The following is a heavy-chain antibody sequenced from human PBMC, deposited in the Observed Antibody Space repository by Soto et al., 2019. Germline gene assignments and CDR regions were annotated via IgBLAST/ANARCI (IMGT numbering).Heavy chain of an antibody. J-gene: IGHJ6*02. CDR3: ARHESIAARHGYYYYGMDV. D-gene: IGHD6-6*01. V-gene: IGHV5-51*01. Sequence: GESLKISWRGSWYSFTSYWIGWVRQMPGKGLEWMGIIYPGDSDTRYRPSFEGQVTISANKCISIAYLPWSRLKASEPAIYYFARHESIAARHGYYYYGMDVWGQGTTVTVSS. CDR2: IYPGDSDT. CDR1: WYSFTSYW.